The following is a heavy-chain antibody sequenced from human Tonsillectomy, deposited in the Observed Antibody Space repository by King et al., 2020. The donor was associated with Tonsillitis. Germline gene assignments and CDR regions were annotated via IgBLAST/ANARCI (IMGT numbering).Heavy chain of an antibody. Sequence: VQLVEAGGGLVQPGGSLRLACAASGFTFSSYWMSWVRQAPGKGLDWVANIKQHGSEENYVDSVKGRFTISRDNAKNSLYLQMNSLTAEDTAVYYCARPLTVDYAFDIWGQGTTVTVSS. CDR3: ARPLTVDYAFDI. CDR2: IKQHGSEE. J-gene: IGHJ3*02. V-gene: IGHV3-7*01. D-gene: IGHD4-11*01. CDR1: GFTFSSYW.